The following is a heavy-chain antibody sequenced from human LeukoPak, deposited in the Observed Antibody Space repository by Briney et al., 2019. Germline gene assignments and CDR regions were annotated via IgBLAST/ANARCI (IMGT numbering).Heavy chain of an antibody. D-gene: IGHD5-18*01. CDR2: TYTSGST. Sequence: SETLSLTCTVSGGSMSSYYWSWIRQPAGKGLEWIGRTYTSGSTSYSPSFKSRVTMSVDTSKHQFSLKLASVTAADTAVYYCAKNRDTAMALDFDSWGQGTLVTVSS. V-gene: IGHV4-4*07. J-gene: IGHJ4*02. CDR1: GGSMSSYY. CDR3: AKNRDTAMALDFDS.